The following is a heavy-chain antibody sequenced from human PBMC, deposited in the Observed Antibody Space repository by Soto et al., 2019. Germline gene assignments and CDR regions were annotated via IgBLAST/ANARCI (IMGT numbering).Heavy chain of an antibody. Sequence: ASVKVSCKASGYTFTSYGISWVRQAPGQGLEWMGWISAYNGNTNYAQKLQGWVTMTRDTSISTAYMELSRLRSDDTAVYYCAREGFTRELAVADTGAFDIWGQGTMVTVSS. CDR3: AREGFTRELAVADTGAFDI. J-gene: IGHJ3*02. D-gene: IGHD6-19*01. CDR2: ISAYNGNT. CDR1: GYTFTSYG. V-gene: IGHV1-18*01.